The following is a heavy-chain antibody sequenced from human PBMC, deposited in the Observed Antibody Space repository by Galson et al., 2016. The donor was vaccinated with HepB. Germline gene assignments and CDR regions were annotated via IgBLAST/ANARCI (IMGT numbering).Heavy chain of an antibody. D-gene: IGHD3-10*01. CDR2: ISDDDNEK. CDR3: ASNNRG. Sequence: SLRLSCAASGFSFSHYWMSWVRQAPGKGLEYVATISDDDNEKYYVDSVRGRFTISRDNAKNSLDLQMNSLRVDDTAVYYCASNNRGWGQGTLVTVSS. V-gene: IGHV3-7*03. CDR1: GFSFSHYW. J-gene: IGHJ1*01.